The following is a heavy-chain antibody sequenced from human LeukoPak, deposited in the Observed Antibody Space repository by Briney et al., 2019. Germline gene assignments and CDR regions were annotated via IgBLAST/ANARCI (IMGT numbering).Heavy chain of an antibody. CDR3: ARSLIRGTMVREIDY. V-gene: IGHV4-30-2*01. D-gene: IGHD3-10*01. CDR1: GGSISSGGYS. CDR2: IYHSGST. J-gene: IGHJ4*02. Sequence: SETLSLTCAVSGGSISSGGYSWSWIRQPPGKGLEWIGYIYHSGSTYYNPSLKSRVTISVDRSKNQFSLKLSSVTAADTAVYYCARSLIRGTMVREIDYWGQGTLVTVSS.